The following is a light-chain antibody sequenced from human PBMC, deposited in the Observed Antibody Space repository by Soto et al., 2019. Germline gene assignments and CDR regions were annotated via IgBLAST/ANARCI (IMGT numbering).Light chain of an antibody. V-gene: IGKV3-15*01. J-gene: IGKJ3*01. CDR2: GAS. Sequence: EIVMTQSPATLSVSPGESATLSCRASQSVSRRLAWYQQKPGQAPRLLIHGASTRAAGIPARFSGSGSGTEFTLTINSLQSEDFAVYYCQQYYSWPLTFGPGTKADFK. CDR3: QQYYSWPLT. CDR1: QSVSRR.